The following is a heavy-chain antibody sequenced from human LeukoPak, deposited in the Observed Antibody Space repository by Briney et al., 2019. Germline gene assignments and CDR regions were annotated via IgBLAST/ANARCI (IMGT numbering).Heavy chain of an antibody. CDR3: ARENYYDSSGYSTTDY. V-gene: IGHV1-69*04. D-gene: IGHD3-22*01. J-gene: IGHJ4*02. CDR1: GGTFSSYA. CDR2: IIPILGIT. Sequence: ASVKVSCKASGGTFSSYAISGVRQAPGQGLEWMGRIIPILGITNYAQKFQGRVTITADKSTSTAYMELSSLRSEDTAVYYCARENYYDSSGYSTTDYWGQGTLVTVSS.